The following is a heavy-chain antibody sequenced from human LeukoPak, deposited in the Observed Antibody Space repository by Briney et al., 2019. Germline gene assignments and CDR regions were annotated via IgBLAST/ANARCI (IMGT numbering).Heavy chain of an antibody. CDR1: GFMFTKID. J-gene: IGHJ4*02. CDR2: ISSSSSTI. V-gene: IGHV3-48*02. CDR3: ARGELGGDF. D-gene: IGHD3-16*01. Sequence: GGSLRLSCAVSGFMFTKIDMNWVRQAPGKGLEWVSYISSSSSTIYYADSVKGRFTISRDNAKNSLYLQMNSLRDEDTAVYFCARGELGGDFWGQGTLVTVSS.